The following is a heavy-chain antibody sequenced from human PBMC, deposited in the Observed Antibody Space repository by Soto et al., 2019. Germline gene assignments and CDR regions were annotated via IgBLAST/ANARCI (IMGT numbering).Heavy chain of an antibody. J-gene: IGHJ4*02. V-gene: IGHV3-48*02. CDR3: ARDENYYDSSGCGY. D-gene: IGHD3-22*01. Sequence: XGSMRLSCAASGVTLRSYSMNWVRQAPGKGLEWVSYISGSSSSKYYADSVKGRFTISRDNAKNSLYLQMNSLRDEDTAVYYCARDENYYDSSGCGYWGQGTQVTVSS. CDR2: ISGSSSSK. CDR1: GVTLRSYS.